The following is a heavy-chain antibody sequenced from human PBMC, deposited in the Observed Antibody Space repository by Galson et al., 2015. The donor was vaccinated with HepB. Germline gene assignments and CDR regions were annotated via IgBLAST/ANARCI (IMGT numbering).Heavy chain of an antibody. CDR1: GFSFSDSA. J-gene: IGHJ4*02. V-gene: IGHV3-21*06. CDR3: ARGGGSFGY. CDR2: INSGSTSI. D-gene: IGHD1-26*01. Sequence: SLRLSCAASGFSFSDSAMNWVRQAPGKGLEWVSSINSGSTSIHYADPLRGRVTISRDNTKNSLYLQMNSLQVEDTAVYYCARGGGSFGYWGQGTLVTVSS.